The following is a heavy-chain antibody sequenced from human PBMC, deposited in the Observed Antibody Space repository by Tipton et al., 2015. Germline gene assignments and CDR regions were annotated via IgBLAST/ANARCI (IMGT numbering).Heavy chain of an antibody. J-gene: IGHJ4*02. D-gene: IGHD5-12*01. CDR1: GFTFSNYW. CDR3: ARSGGYGWDS. Sequence: SLRLSCAVSGFTFSNYWMSWVRQSPGKGLEWVANIKYDGSEIQYVDSVKGRFTISRDNAKNSLSLQMNSLRAEDTGVYYCARSGGYGWDSWGQGTLVIVSS. V-gene: IGHV3-7*01. CDR2: IKYDGSEI.